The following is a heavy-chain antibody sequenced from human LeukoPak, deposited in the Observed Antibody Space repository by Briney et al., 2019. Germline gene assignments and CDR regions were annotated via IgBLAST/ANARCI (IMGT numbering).Heavy chain of an antibody. CDR3: AKDHANTPVVTN. J-gene: IGHJ4*02. CDR1: GFTFSSYV. Sequence: GGSLRLSCAASGFTFSSYVMHWVRQAPGKGLEWVAIISYDGSNEYYADSVKGRFTISRDNSKNTVDLQMNNLRVDDTAIYYCAKDHANTPVVTNWGQGILVSVSS. V-gene: IGHV3-30*04. D-gene: IGHD2-21*02. CDR2: ISYDGSNE.